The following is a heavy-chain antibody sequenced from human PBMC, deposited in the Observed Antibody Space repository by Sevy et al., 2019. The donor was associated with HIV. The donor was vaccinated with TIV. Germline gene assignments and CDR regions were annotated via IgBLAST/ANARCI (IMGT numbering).Heavy chain of an antibody. CDR3: ARGSSYYYYGMDV. CDR1: GFTVSGNY. D-gene: IGHD6-19*01. J-gene: IGHJ6*02. V-gene: IGHV3-53*01. CDR2: IYSGGST. Sequence: GGSLRLSCEASGFTVSGNYMSWVGQAPGKGLEWVSVIYSGGSTYYADSVKGRFTISRDNSKNTLYLQMNSLRAEDTAVYYCARGSSYYYYGMDVWGQGTTVTVSS.